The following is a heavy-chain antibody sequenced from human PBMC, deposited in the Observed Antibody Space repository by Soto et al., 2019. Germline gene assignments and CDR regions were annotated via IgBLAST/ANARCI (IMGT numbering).Heavy chain of an antibody. CDR3: ARDKNGLGDY. D-gene: IGHD2-8*01. CDR1: GYIFTSYP. V-gene: IGHV1-3*04. CDR2: INTGTGNT. J-gene: IGHJ4*02. Sequence: GASVKVSCKASGYIFTSYPIHWVRQAPGQRLEWMGWINTGTGNTKYSQNFQGRVTTTRDTSASTAYMELSGLRSEDTAVYYCARDKNGLGDYWGQGTLVTVSS.